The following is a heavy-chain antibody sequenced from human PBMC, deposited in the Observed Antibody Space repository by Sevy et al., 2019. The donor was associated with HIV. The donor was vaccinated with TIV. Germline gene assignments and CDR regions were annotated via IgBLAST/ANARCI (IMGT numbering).Heavy chain of an antibody. CDR2: IKQDGSEK. Sequence: GGSLRLSCAASGFTFSSYWMSWVRQAPGKGLEWVANIKQDGSEKYYVDSVKGRFTSSRDNAKNSLYLQMNSLRAEDTAVYYCARAMYSGVYYGMDVWGQGTTVTVSS. V-gene: IGHV3-7*01. CDR1: GFTFSSYW. CDR3: ARAMYSGVYYGMDV. D-gene: IGHD1-26*01. J-gene: IGHJ6*02.